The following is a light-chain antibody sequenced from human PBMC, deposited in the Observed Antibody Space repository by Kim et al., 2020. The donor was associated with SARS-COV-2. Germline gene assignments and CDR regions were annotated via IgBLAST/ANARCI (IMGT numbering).Light chain of an antibody. CDR3: QQYNTYAIV. Sequence: ASEGGRVTITCRASQDIGSWLAWYQQKPEKTPKSLIYAASSLQSGVPSRFSGNGSGTHFTLTISSLQPEDFATYYCQQYNTYAIVFGQGTRLEIK. V-gene: IGKV1D-16*01. J-gene: IGKJ5*01. CDR1: QDIGSW. CDR2: AAS.